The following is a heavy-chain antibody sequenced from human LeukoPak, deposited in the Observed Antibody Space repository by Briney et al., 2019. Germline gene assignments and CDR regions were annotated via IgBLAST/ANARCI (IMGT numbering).Heavy chain of an antibody. J-gene: IGHJ4*02. D-gene: IGHD5/OR15-5a*01. Sequence: KPSAPLSLTCTVSGGSISSYYWSWIRQPPGKGLEWIGYIYYSGSTNYTPSLKSRVTISVDTSKNQFSLKLSSVTAADTAVYYCARGHSTHLAFDYWGQGTLVTVSS. CDR3: ARGHSTHLAFDY. CDR2: IYYSGST. CDR1: GGSISSYY. V-gene: IGHV4-59*01.